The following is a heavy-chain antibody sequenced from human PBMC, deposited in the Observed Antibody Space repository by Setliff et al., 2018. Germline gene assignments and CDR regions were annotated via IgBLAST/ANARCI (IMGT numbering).Heavy chain of an antibody. D-gene: IGHD1-20*01. Sequence: ASVKVSCKASGYTFGAHYIHWVRQAPGQGFEWMGWINPNSGDTNYAQNFQGRVSMAVDKSKSQFSMKLRSVTAADTAVYYCARGGERYFSDSWGQGTLVTVSS. J-gene: IGHJ4*02. CDR2: INPNSGDT. CDR3: ARGGERYFSDS. V-gene: IGHV1-2*02. CDR1: GYTFGAHY.